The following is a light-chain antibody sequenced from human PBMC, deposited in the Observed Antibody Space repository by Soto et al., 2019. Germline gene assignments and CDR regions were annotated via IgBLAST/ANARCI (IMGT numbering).Light chain of an antibody. J-gene: IGKJ5*01. V-gene: IGKV1D-12*01. CDR1: QDIAGY. CDR2: GAS. CDR3: QQAYSFPIT. Sequence: DIPVTHSPSSLSGCVLDRVTITCRASQDIAGYLAWYQHKPGRTPELLIHGASRLQSGVPARFSGSGSGTDFTLSINSLQPEDFATYYCQQAYSFPITFGQGTRLEIK.